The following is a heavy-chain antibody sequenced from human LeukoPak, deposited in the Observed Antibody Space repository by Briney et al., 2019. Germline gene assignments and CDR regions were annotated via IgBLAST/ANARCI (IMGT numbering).Heavy chain of an antibody. Sequence: SVKVSCKASGGTFSSYAISWVRQAPGQGLEWMGGIIPIFGTANYAQKFQGRVTITADESTSTAYMELSSLRSEDTAVYYCARKVDFWSGYYNSYNWFDPWGQGTLVTVSS. J-gene: IGHJ5*02. V-gene: IGHV1-69*13. CDR1: GGTFSSYA. CDR3: ARKVDFWSGYYNSYNWFDP. CDR2: IIPIFGTA. D-gene: IGHD3-3*01.